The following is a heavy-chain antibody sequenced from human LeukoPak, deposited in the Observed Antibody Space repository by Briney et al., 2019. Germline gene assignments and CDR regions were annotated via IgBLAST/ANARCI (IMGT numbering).Heavy chain of an antibody. CDR2: INHSGST. CDR1: GGSFSGYY. V-gene: IGHV4-34*01. CDR3: ARGRRAYSSGWPFDY. D-gene: IGHD6-19*01. Sequence: PSETLSLTCAVYGGSFSGYYWSWIRQPPGKGLEWIGGINHSGSTNYNPSLKSRVTISVDTSKNQFSLKLSSVTAADTAVYYCARGRRAYSSGWPFDYWGQGTLVTVSS. J-gene: IGHJ4*02.